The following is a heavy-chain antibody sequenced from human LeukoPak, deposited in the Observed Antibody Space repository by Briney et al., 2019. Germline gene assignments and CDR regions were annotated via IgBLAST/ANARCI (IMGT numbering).Heavy chain of an antibody. D-gene: IGHD6-13*01. J-gene: IGHJ4*02. CDR1: GGSISSHY. CDR2: IYYSGST. V-gene: IGHV4-59*11. CDR3: ARSLQQLALDY. Sequence: PSETLSLTCTVPGGSISSHYWSWIRQPPGKGLEWIGYIYYSGSTNYNPSLKSRVTISVDTSKNQFSLKLSSVTAADTAVYYCARSLQQLALDYWGQGTLVTVSS.